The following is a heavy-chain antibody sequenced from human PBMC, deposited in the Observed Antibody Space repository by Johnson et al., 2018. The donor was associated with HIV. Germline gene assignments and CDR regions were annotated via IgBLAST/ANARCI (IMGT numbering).Heavy chain of an antibody. V-gene: IGHV3-9*01. CDR1: GFSFDDYA. D-gene: IGHD5-12*01. Sequence: VQLVESGGVVVQPGGSLRLSCAASGFSFDDYAMHWVRQAPGKGLEWVSCISWNSGSIGYADSVRGRFTISSDNAKNSVYLQMNSLRAEDTALYYCARDVGGWGYRHAFDMWGQGTMVTVSS. J-gene: IGHJ3*02. CDR2: ISWNSGSI. CDR3: ARDVGGWGYRHAFDM.